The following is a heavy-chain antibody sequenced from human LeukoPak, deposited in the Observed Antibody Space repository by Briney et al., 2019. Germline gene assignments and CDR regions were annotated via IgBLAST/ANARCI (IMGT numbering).Heavy chain of an antibody. CDR3: VRDSRYCPDV. V-gene: IGHV3-74*01. CDR1: GFTFSSYW. D-gene: IGHD2-8*02. Sequence: GGSLELSCAASGFTFSSYWMHWVRQAPGKGLVWVSRLISDGSSASYADSVKGRFTISRDNTKNILYLQMNSLRAEDTAVYYCVRDSRYCPDVWGQGTTVTVSS. J-gene: IGHJ6*02. CDR2: LISDGSSA.